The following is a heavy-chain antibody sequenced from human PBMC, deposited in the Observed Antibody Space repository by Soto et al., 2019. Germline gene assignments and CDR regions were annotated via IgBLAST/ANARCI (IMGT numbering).Heavy chain of an antibody. D-gene: IGHD2-21*02. CDR3: ARVPGVVVSADDAFDI. J-gene: IGHJ3*02. Sequence: QVQLQESGPGLVKPSGTLSLTCAVYGGSVSSSNWWSWVRQSPGKGLVWMEEIYHSGGAHYNPSLKSRATLSLDTSKNQFSLRLTSVTAADTAVYYCARVPGVVVSADDAFDIWGPGTRVIVSS. CDR1: GGSVSSSNW. CDR2: IYHSGGA. V-gene: IGHV4-4*02.